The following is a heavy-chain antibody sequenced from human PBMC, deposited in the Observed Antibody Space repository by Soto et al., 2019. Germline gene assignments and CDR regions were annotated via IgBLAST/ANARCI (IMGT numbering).Heavy chain of an antibody. V-gene: IGHV4-30-4*01. Sequence: SETLSLTCTVYGGSISSDNYWSWIRQPPGKGLEWIGHIYYSGNTDYNPSLKSRLAISIDTSKNQFSLKLSSVTAADTAVYFCAREGGESSDGLYYFDSWGQGSLLTVSS. CDR2: IYYSGNT. CDR1: GGSISSDNY. D-gene: IGHD3-16*01. J-gene: IGHJ4*02. CDR3: AREGGESSDGLYYFDS.